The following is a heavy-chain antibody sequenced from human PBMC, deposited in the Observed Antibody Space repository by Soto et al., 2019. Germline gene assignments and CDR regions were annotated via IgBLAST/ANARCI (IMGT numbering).Heavy chain of an antibody. V-gene: IGHV3-7*01. CDR1: GFTFSSYW. Sequence: VGSLRLSCAASGFTFSSYWMSWVRQAPEKGLEWVANIKQDGSEKYYVDSVKGRFTISRDNAKNSLYLQMNSLGAEDTAVYYCARVEYYDYVWGSYRTRFYYYYGMDVWGQGTTVTVSS. CDR2: IKQDGSEK. CDR3: ARVEYYDYVWGSYRTRFYYYYGMDV. J-gene: IGHJ6*02. D-gene: IGHD3-16*02.